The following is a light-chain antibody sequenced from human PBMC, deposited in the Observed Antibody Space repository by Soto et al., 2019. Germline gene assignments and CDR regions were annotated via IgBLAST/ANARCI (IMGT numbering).Light chain of an antibody. CDR3: QQYASSLT. Sequence: ELVLPQSPGSLSLSLGARATLSCRASQSVDSAFFAWYQQKPGQPPRLLMYGASRRATGIPDRFSGSWSGTDFTLTISRLEPEDFAVYYCQQYASSLTFGQGTKVEI. CDR1: QSVDSAF. CDR2: GAS. J-gene: IGKJ1*01. V-gene: IGKV3-20*01.